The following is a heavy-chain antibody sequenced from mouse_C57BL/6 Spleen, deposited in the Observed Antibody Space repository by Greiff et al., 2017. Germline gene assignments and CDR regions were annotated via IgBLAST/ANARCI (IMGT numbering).Heavy chain of an antibody. CDR3: TRCNYGAMDY. D-gene: IGHD2-1*01. CDR2: IDPESGGT. Sequence: QVHVKQSGAELVRPGASVTLSCKASGYTFTDYEMPWVKQTPVHGLEWIGAIDPESGGTAYNQKFTGNAILTADNSSSTAYIELRSLTSEDSAVYYCTRCNYGAMDYRGQGTSGSGSS. V-gene: IGHV1-15*01. CDR1: GYTFTDYE. J-gene: IGHJ4*01.